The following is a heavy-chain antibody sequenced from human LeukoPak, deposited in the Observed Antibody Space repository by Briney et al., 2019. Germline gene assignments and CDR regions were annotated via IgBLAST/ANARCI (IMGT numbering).Heavy chain of an antibody. D-gene: IGHD4-17*01. J-gene: IGHJ4*01. CDR3: ARDLSTVTKTSDY. V-gene: IGHV3-48*03. CDR1: GFTFSSYE. Sequence: GGSLRLSCAASGFTFSSYEMNWVRQAPGKGLEWVSYISSSGSTIYYADSVKGRFTISRDNAKNSLYLQMNSLRAEDTAVYYCARDLSTVTKTSDYWGHGTLVTVSS. CDR2: ISSSGSTI.